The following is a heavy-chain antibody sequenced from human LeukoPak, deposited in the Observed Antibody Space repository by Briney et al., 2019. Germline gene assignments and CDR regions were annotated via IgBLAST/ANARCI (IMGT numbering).Heavy chain of an antibody. J-gene: IGHJ4*02. Sequence: SETLSLTCTVSGGSISSYYWSWIRQPPGKGLEWIGYIYYSGSTNYNPSLKSRVTMSVDTSKNQFSLKLSSVTAADTAVYYCARGPPYSSGWFGSFDYWGQGTLVTVSS. CDR3: ARGPPYSSGWFGSFDY. D-gene: IGHD6-19*01. CDR1: GGSISSYY. CDR2: IYYSGST. V-gene: IGHV4-59*12.